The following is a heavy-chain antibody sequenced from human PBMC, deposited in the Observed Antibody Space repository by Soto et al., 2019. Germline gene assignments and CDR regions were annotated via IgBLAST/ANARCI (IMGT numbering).Heavy chain of an antibody. CDR2: ISYDGSNK. CDR1: GFTFSSYG. D-gene: IGHD3-10*01. J-gene: IGHJ4*02. CDR3: AKDQYYGSGSRGTFDY. V-gene: IGHV3-30*18. Sequence: QVQLVESGGGVVQPGRSLRFSCAASGFTFSSYGMHWVRQAPGKGLEWVAVISYDGSNKYYADSVKGRFTISRDNSKNTLYLQMNSLRAEDTAVYYCAKDQYYGSGSRGTFDYWGQGTLVTVSS.